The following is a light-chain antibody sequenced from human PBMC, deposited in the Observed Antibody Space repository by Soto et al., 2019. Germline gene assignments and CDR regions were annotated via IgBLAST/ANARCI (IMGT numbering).Light chain of an antibody. CDR3: CSYAGSTYV. CDR2: DVS. J-gene: IGLJ1*01. V-gene: IGLV2-23*02. CDR1: SSDVGSYNL. Sequence: QSVLTQPASVSGSPGQSITISCTGTSSDVGSYNLVSWYQQHPGKAPKLMIYDVSKRPSGVSNRFSGSKSGNTASLTISGLQAEDEADYYCCSYAGSTYVFGAGTKLTVL.